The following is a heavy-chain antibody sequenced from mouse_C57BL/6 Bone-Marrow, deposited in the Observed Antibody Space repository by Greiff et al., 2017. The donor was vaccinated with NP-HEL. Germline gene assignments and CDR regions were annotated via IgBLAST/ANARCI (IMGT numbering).Heavy chain of an antibody. D-gene: IGHD1-1*01. CDR3: ARRFNYYGSSYEGSFDY. Sequence: QVQLQQPGAELVRPGTSVKLSCKASGYTFTSYWMHWVKQRPGQGLEWIGVIDPSDSYTNYNQKFTGKDTLTVDTSSSTAYMQLSSLTSEDSAVYYCARRFNYYGSSYEGSFDYWGQGTTLTVSS. J-gene: IGHJ2*01. CDR1: GYTFTSYW. CDR2: IDPSDSYT. V-gene: IGHV1-59*01.